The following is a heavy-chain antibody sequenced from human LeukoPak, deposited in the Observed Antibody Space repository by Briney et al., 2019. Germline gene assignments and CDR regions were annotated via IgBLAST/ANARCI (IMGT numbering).Heavy chain of an antibody. V-gene: IGHV3-21*04. J-gene: IGHJ4*02. D-gene: IGHD3-9*01. CDR2: ISSLSNYI. Sequence: PGGSLRLSCAASRFTFTNYSMNWVRQAPGKGLEWVSSISSLSNYIYYADSVKGRFTISRDNSKNPLYLQMNSLSAEDTAVYYCAKDRSWNDILTGYYIYDFDYWGRGTLVTVSS. CDR3: AKDRSWNDILTGYYIYDFDY. CDR1: RFTFTNYS.